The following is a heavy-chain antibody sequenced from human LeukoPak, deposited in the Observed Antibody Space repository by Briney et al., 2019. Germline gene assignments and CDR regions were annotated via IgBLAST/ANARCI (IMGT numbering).Heavy chain of an antibody. CDR1: GFTFSSYG. Sequence: GGSLRLSCAASGFTFSSYGMHWVRQAPGKGLEWVAVIWYDGSNKYYADSVKGRFTISRDNSKNTLYLQMNSLRAEDTAVYYCARGGLVRGVTGPHYFDYWGQGTLVTVSS. V-gene: IGHV3-33*01. J-gene: IGHJ4*02. CDR3: ARGGLVRGVTGPHYFDY. CDR2: IWYDGSNK. D-gene: IGHD3-10*01.